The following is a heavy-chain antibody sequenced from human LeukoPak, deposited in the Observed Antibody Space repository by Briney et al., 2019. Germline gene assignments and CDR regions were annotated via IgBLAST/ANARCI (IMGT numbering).Heavy chain of an antibody. V-gene: IGHV3-7*01. J-gene: IGHJ4*02. CDR3: ARDMVAVAALYFDY. CDR1: GFTFSSYW. Sequence: GGSLRLSSAASGFTFSSYWMSWVRQAPGKGLEWVANIKQDGSEKYYVDSVKGRFTISRDNAKNSLYLQMNSLRAEDTAVYYCARDMVAVAALYFDYWGQGTLVTVSS. CDR2: IKQDGSEK. D-gene: IGHD6-19*01.